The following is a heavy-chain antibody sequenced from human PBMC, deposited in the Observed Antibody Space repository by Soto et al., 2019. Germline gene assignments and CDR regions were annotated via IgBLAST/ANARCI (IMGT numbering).Heavy chain of an antibody. CDR3: AKGDMLLTH. V-gene: IGHV3-23*01. J-gene: IGHJ4*02. CDR2: SSGGGGST. D-gene: IGHD2-8*01. CDR1: GFTFSSNG. Sequence: GGSLRLSCAASGFTFSSNGMSWVRQAPGKGLEWLSATVSSGGGGSTYYADSVRGRFTISRDNSKNMLYLQMNSLRAEDTAVYFCAKGDMLLTHWGQGT.